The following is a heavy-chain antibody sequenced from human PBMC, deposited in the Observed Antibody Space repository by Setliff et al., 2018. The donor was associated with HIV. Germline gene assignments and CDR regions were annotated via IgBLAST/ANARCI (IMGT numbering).Heavy chain of an antibody. CDR1: GYIFTSQH. CDR3: ARDRGGSWTFDH. J-gene: IGHJ4*02. V-gene: IGHV1-46*01. CDR2: INPNEIMA. D-gene: IGHD2-15*01. Sequence: SSVKVSCKTSGYIFTSQHLHWVRQAPGQGLEWMGFINPNEIMAHYAQKFQDRVALTRDTSTGTVYMELRSLRSEDTAVYYCARDRGGSWTFDHWGQGTLVTVSS.